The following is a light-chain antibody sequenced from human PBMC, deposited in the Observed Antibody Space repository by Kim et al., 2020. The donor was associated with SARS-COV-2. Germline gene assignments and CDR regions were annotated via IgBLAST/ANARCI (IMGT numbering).Light chain of an antibody. CDR3: QQYTLWPLS. Sequence: VAPGGVAPVDCMARESVSGNLAWYQQKPGQPPRLLIYGGSIRATGAPARFSGSGSGTEFTLTISSLQSEDFAVYHCQQYTLWPLSFGGGTKVDIK. J-gene: IGKJ4*01. CDR1: ESVSGN. CDR2: GGS. V-gene: IGKV3-15*01.